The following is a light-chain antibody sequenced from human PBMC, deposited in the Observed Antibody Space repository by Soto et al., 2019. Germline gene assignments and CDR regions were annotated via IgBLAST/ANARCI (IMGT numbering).Light chain of an antibody. CDR2: DVS. CDR3: SSYTTKSPVV. V-gene: IGLV2-14*03. Sequence: QSALTQPASVSGSPGQSVTISCTGTSSDVGGYDYVSWYQQSPGKAPKFIIYDVSNRPSGVSNRFSGPKSGYTASLTISGLQGEDEGDYYCSSYTTKSPVVFGGGTKLTVL. CDR1: SSDVGGYDY. J-gene: IGLJ2*01.